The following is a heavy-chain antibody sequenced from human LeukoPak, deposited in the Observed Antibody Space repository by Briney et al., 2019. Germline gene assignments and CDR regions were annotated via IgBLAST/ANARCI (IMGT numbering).Heavy chain of an antibody. CDR2: ISGSGGST. D-gene: IGHD5-12*01. J-gene: IGHJ4*02. V-gene: IGHV3-23*01. CDR1: GFTFSSYA. CDR3: AMSHSGYELSPYYFDY. Sequence: GGSLRLSCAASGFTFSSYAMSWVRQAPGKGLEWVSAISGSGGSTYYADSVKGRFTISRDNSKNTLYLQMNSLRAEDAAVYYCAMSHSGYELSPYYFDYWGQGTLVTVSS.